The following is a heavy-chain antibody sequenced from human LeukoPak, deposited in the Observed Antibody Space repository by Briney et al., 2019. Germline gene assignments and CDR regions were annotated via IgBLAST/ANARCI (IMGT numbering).Heavy chain of an antibody. D-gene: IGHD1-26*01. CDR2: ISAYNGNT. CDR1: GYTFMNYG. J-gene: IGHJ4*02. CDR3: ARDSGNYYSPSDY. V-gene: IGHV1-18*04. Sequence: ASVKVSCKASGYTFMNYGIIWVQQAPGQGLEWMGWISAYNGNTNFAQKLQDRVTMTTDTSTTTAYMELRSLRSDDTAVYYCARDSGNYYSPSDYWGQGTLVTVSS.